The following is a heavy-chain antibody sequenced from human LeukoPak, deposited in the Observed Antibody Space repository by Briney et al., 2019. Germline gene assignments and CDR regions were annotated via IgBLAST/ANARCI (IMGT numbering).Heavy chain of an antibody. CDR3: ARTYYYGSGGQYYFDY. V-gene: IGHV5-10-1*01. CDR2: IDPSDSYT. J-gene: IGHJ4*02. Sequence: GESLKISCKGSGYSFTSYWISWVRQMPGKGLEWMGRIDPSDSYTNYSPSFQGHVTISADKSISTAYLQWSSLKASDTAMYYCARTYYYGSGGQYYFDYWGQGTLVTVSS. D-gene: IGHD3-10*01. CDR1: GYSFTSYW.